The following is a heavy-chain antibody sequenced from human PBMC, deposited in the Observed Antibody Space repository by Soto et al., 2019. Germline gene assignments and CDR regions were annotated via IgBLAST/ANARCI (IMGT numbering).Heavy chain of an antibody. J-gene: IGHJ5*02. D-gene: IGHD3-22*01. CDR2: IYHSGST. Sequence: SETLSLTCAFSGGSISSSNWWGWVRQPPGKGLEWIGEIYHSGSTNYNPSLKSRVTISVDKSKNQFSLKLSSVTAADTAVYSCARDYFDSSDYTTNWFDPWGQGALVTVS. CDR3: ARDYFDSSDYTTNWFDP. CDR1: GGSISSSNW. V-gene: IGHV4-4*02.